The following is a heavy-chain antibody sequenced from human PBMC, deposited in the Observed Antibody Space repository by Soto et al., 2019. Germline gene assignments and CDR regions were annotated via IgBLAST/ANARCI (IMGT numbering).Heavy chain of an antibody. CDR2: IYYSGST. D-gene: IGHD6-13*01. V-gene: IGHV4-59*08. CDR1: GGSISSYY. Sequence: PSETLSLTCTVSGGSISSYYWSWIRQPPGKGLEWIGYIYYSGSTNYNPSLKSRVTISVDTSKNQFSLKLSSVTAADTAVYYCARHGAIAAAGTLRAFWYYYYYMDVWGKGTTVTVSS. J-gene: IGHJ6*03. CDR3: ARHGAIAAAGTLRAFWYYYYYMDV.